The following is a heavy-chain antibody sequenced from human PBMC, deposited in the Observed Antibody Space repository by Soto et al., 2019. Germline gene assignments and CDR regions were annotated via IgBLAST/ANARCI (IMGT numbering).Heavy chain of an antibody. Sequence: QVQLVQSGAEVKKPGASVKVSCKASGYSFTNYNMHWVRQAPGQGLEWMGVINPIGGGTNYAPKFQGRVTMTRDTSTSTVYMELSSLRSEDTAVYYCAREAVVVVPATQTYYYYGMDVWGQGTTVTVSS. D-gene: IGHD2-15*01. CDR2: INPIGGGT. J-gene: IGHJ6*02. CDR3: AREAVVVVPATQTYYYYGMDV. CDR1: GYSFTNYN. V-gene: IGHV1-46*01.